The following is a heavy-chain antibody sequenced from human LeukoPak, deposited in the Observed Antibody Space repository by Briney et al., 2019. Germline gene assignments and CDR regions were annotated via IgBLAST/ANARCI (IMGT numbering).Heavy chain of an antibody. CDR1: GFTFSSYA. D-gene: IGHD6-13*01. J-gene: IGHJ4*02. CDR2: ISYDGSNK. Sequence: PAGGSLRLSCAASGFTFSSYAMHWVRQAPGKGLEWVAVISYDGSNKYYADSVKGRFTISRDNSKNTLYLRMNSLRAEDTAVYYCAKLSSWYEPTSDYWGQGTLVTVSS. CDR3: AKLSSWYEPTSDY. V-gene: IGHV3-30-3*02.